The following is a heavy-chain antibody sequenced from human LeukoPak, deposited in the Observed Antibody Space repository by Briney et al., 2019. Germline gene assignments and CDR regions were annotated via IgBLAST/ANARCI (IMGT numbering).Heavy chain of an antibody. V-gene: IGHV4-31*03. J-gene: IGHJ4*02. CDR2: IYYSGGT. CDR3: ARGGSSTHDFDY. CDR1: GGSISSGGYY. D-gene: IGHD2-2*01. Sequence: SETLSLTCTVSGGSISSGGYYWSWIRQHPGKGLEWIGYIYYSGGTYYNPSLKSRVTISVDTSKNQFSLKLSSVTAADTAVYYCARGGSSTHDFDYWGQGTLVTVSS.